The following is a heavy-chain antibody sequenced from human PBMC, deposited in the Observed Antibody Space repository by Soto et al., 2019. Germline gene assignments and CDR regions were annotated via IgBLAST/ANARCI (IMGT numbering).Heavy chain of an antibody. CDR1: GYTFTSYN. CDR2: IHPSGGST. Sequence: GASVKVSCKVSGYTFTSYNVHWVRQAPGQGLEWMGMIHPSGGSTSYAQSFQGSVTMTRDTSTSTVYMELSSLRSEDTAVYYCARGGYFDVSGYYDYWGQGTLVTVSS. V-gene: IGHV1-46*01. D-gene: IGHD3-22*01. J-gene: IGHJ4*02. CDR3: ARGGYFDVSGYYDY.